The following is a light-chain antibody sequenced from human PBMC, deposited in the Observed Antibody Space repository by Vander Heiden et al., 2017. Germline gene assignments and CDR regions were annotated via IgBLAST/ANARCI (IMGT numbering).Light chain of an antibody. V-gene: IGLV1-44*01. J-gene: IGLJ1*01. Sequence: QSVLTQPPSASGTPGPTATTAGSGSSSNIGSNTVNWYQQLPGTAPQPLIYSNYQRPSGVPVRFSGSRSGTSASLAISGLQSEDEADYYCAAWDDSLNGYVFGTGTKVTVL. CDR3: AAWDDSLNGYV. CDR1: SSNIGSNT. CDR2: SNY.